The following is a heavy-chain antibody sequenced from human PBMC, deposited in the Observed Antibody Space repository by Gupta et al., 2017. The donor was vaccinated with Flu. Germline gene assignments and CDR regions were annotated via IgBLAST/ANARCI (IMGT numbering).Heavy chain of an antibody. D-gene: IGHD6-25*01. CDR1: GFTFTKYA. V-gene: IGHV1-3*04. J-gene: IGHJ4*02. Sequence: QGQLLQSGGEVKKPGASVKISCETSGFTFTKYAIHWMRQAPGQRLEWMGWINTEHGRTKYSETLVDRFTITMDPSANTVYMELSSLRSEDTAMYYCARWGGAAWVVPKPFFDVWGRGTLVTVSS. CDR2: INTEHGRT. CDR3: ARWGGAAWVVPKPFFDV.